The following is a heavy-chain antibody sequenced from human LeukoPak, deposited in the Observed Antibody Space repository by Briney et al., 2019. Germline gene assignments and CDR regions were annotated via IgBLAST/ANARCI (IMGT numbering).Heavy chain of an antibody. CDR2: IHPNGGGT. Sequence: ASVKVSCKASGYTFTGYYLHWVRQAPGQGLEWMGRIHPNGGGTSYAQKFQGTVTMTRDTSITTAYMELSSLISDDTVVYYCARGSLAGTTGTTGFDYWGLGTLVTVSS. V-gene: IGHV1-2*05. CDR1: GYTFTGYY. D-gene: IGHD1-1*01. CDR3: ARGSLAGTTGTTGFDY. J-gene: IGHJ4*02.